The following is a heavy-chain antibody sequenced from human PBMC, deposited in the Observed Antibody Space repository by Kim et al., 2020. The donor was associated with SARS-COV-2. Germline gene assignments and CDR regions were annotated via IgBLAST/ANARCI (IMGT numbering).Heavy chain of an antibody. CDR1: GFTFSDHY. Sequence: GGSLRLSCAASGFTFSDHYMDWVRQAPGKGLEWVGRTRNKANSYTTEYAASVKGRFTISRDDSKNSLYLQMNSLKTEDTAVYYCARAPSEVATMVWGQGTLVTVSS. V-gene: IGHV3-72*01. D-gene: IGHD5-12*01. CDR3: ARAPSEVATMV. CDR2: TRNKANSYTT. J-gene: IGHJ4*02.